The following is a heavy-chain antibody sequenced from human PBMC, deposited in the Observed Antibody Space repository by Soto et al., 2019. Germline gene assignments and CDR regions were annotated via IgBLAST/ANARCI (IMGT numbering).Heavy chain of an antibody. Sequence: QVQLVQSGAEVKKPGASVKVSCKASGYTFTSYGISWVRQAPGQGLEWMGWISAYHGNTNYAQKLQGRGTMTTDTSTSTAYMELRSLRSDDTAVYYCARDLVIAVAGWDAFDIWGQGTMVTVSS. D-gene: IGHD6-19*01. J-gene: IGHJ3*02. CDR2: ISAYHGNT. CDR1: GYTFTSYG. V-gene: IGHV1-18*01. CDR3: ARDLVIAVAGWDAFDI.